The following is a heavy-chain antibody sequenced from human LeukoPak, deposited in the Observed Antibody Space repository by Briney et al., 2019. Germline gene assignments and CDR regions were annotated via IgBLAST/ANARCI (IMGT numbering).Heavy chain of an antibody. Sequence: SETLSLTCTVSGGSTSNYYWSWIRQPAGKGLEWIGHIYSSGSTNYNPSLKSRVTLSVDRSKNQFSLKLSSVTAADTAVYYCARGGYIFGYWGQGTLVTVSS. D-gene: IGHD6-25*01. J-gene: IGHJ4*02. CDR3: ARGGYIFGY. CDR1: GGSTSNYY. CDR2: IYSSGST. V-gene: IGHV4-4*07.